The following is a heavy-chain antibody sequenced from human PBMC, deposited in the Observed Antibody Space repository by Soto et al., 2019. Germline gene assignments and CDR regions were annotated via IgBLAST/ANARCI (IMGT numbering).Heavy chain of an antibody. Sequence: PGESLKISCKGSGYSFTSYWIGWVRQMPGKGLEWMGIIYTGDSDTRYSPSSQGQVTISAAKTISTAYLQWSSRKASDTAMYCCARLSPLVVVAAVNYYYYYMDVWGKGTTVTVSS. D-gene: IGHD2-15*01. J-gene: IGHJ6*03. CDR2: IYTGDSDT. CDR1: GYSFTSYW. V-gene: IGHV5-51*01. CDR3: ARLSPLVVVAAVNYYYYYMDV.